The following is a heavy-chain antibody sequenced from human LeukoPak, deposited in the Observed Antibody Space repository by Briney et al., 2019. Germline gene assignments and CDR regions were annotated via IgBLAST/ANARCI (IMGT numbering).Heavy chain of an antibody. D-gene: IGHD1-26*01. V-gene: IGHV3-23*01. CDR3: AKDRGGSYSYYMDV. J-gene: IGHJ6*03. CDR2: ISGSGGST. CDR1: GFTFSSYS. Sequence: GGSLRLSCAASGFTFSSYSMNWVRQAPGKGLEWVSAISGSGGSTYYADSVKGRFTISRDNSKNTLYLQMNSLRAEDTAVYYCAKDRGGSYSYYMDVWGKGTTVTISS.